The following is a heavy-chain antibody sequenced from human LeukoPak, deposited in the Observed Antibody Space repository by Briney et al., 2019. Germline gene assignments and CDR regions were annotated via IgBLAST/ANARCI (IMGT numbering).Heavy chain of an antibody. CDR1: GFIFSSYW. J-gene: IGHJ4*02. CDR2: INGDGGST. Sequence: GGSLRLSCAASGFIFSSYWMHWVRQAPGKGLVWVSRINGDGGSTSYADSVKGRFTISRDNGKNTVYLQMNSLRAEDTAVYYCARVGYFDYWGQGTLVTVSA. CDR3: ARVGYFDY. V-gene: IGHV3-74*01.